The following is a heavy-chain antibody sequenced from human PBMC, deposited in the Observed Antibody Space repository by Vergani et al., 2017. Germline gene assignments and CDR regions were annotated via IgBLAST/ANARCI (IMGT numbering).Heavy chain of an antibody. Sequence: QVQLQQWGAGLLKPSETLSLTCAVYGGSFSGYYWSWIRQPPGKGLEWIGEINHSGSTNYNPSLKSRVTISVDTSKNQFSLKLSSVTAADTAVYYCARGRGQQLGEHNWFDPWGQGTLVTVSS. CDR3: ARGRGQQLGEHNWFDP. J-gene: IGHJ5*02. V-gene: IGHV4-34*01. CDR1: GGSFSGYY. D-gene: IGHD6-13*01. CDR2: INHSGST.